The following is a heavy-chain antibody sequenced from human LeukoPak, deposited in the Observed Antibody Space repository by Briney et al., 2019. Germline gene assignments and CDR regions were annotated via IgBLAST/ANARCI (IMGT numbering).Heavy chain of an antibody. CDR3: AAMIRGVIVPHFEY. J-gene: IGHJ4*02. V-gene: IGHV1-24*01. CDR2: FDREDGEI. Sequence: ASVKVSCKVSGDTLTYLTMHWVRQAPGKGLERMGGFDREDGEIIYAQKFQDMVIMTEDTSAETAYMEIRSPRSEDTAVYYCAAMIRGVIVPHFEYWGQGTLVTVSS. CDR1: GDTLTYLT. D-gene: IGHD3-10*01.